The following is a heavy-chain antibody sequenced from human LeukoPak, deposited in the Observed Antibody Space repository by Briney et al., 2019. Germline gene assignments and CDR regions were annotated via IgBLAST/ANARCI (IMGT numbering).Heavy chain of an antibody. V-gene: IGHV3-33*01. Sequence: GGSLRLSCAGSGFTFGGYGMHRFRQTPGKGLEWVAVIAYDGSRAFYADSVKGRLTISRDNSKNTMSVQMDDLRAEDTAVYYYTRYNNDHFDYWGQGTLVTVSS. CDR3: TRYNNDHFDY. CDR1: GFTFGGYG. D-gene: IGHD1-14*01. J-gene: IGHJ4*02. CDR2: IAYDGSRA.